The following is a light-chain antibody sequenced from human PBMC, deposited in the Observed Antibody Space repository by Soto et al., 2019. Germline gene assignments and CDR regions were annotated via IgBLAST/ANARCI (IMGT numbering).Light chain of an antibody. V-gene: IGLV2-8*01. J-gene: IGLJ2*01. CDR3: CSYAGSNNFVV. Sequence: QSVLTQPPSASGSPGQSVTISCTGTSSDVGGYNYVSWYQQHPGKAPKLIIYEVTERPSGVPDRFSGSKSANTASLTVSGLQAEDEADYHCCSYAGSNNFVVFGGGTKLTVL. CDR2: EVT. CDR1: SSDVGGYNY.